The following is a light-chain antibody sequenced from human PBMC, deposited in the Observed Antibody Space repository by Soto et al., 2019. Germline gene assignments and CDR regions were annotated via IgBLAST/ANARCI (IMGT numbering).Light chain of an antibody. Sequence: QSVLTQPASVSGSPGQSITISCTGTGSDIGGYNYVSWYQQHPGKAPKLMIYEVTYRPSGVSSRFSGSKSGNTASLTISGLQAEDEADYYCSSYTGSSTLVCGGGTKLTVL. J-gene: IGLJ3*02. V-gene: IGLV2-14*01. CDR2: EVT. CDR1: GSDIGGYNY. CDR3: SSYTGSSTLV.